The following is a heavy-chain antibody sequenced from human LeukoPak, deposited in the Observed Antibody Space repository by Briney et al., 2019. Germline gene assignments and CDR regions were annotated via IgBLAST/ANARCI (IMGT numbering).Heavy chain of an antibody. Sequence: SVKVSCKASGYTFTSYGISWVRQAPGQGLEWMGGIIPIFGTANYAQKFQGRVTITADESTSTAYMELSSLRSEDTAVYYCASNRINDYGDYNWFDPWGQGALVTVSS. CDR2: IIPIFGTA. CDR3: ASNRINDYGDYNWFDP. CDR1: GYTFTSYG. J-gene: IGHJ5*02. D-gene: IGHD4-17*01. V-gene: IGHV1-69*13.